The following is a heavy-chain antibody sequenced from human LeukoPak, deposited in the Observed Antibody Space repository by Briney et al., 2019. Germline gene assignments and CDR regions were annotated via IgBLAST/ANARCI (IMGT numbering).Heavy chain of an antibody. CDR1: GGTFSSYA. CDR3: ARVETYYDFWSGLYYFDY. V-gene: IGHV1-69*04. CDR2: IIPILGIA. D-gene: IGHD3-3*01. J-gene: IGHJ4*02. Sequence: GASVKVSCKASGGTFSSYAISWVRQAPGQGLEWMGRIIPILGIANYAQKFQGRVTITADKSTSTAYMELSSLRSDDTAVYYCARVETYYDFWSGLYYFDYWGQGTLVTVSS.